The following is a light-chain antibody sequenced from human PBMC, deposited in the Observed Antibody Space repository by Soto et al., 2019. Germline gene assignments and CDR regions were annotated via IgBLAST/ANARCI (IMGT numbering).Light chain of an antibody. Sequence: SYELTQPPSLSVAPGQTARITCGGNNIGTKNVHWYQQQPGQAPVLVVYDDRDRPSGIPERFSGSNSGNTATLTISRVEAGDEADYYCQVWDNRGIFGGGTKVTVL. J-gene: IGLJ2*01. CDR3: QVWDNRGI. V-gene: IGLV3-21*02. CDR2: DDR. CDR1: NIGTKN.